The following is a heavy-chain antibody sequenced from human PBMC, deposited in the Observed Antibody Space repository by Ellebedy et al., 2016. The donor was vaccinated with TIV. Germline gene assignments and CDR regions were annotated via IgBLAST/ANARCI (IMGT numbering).Heavy chain of an antibody. J-gene: IGHJ3*02. CDR2: IDQNGGEK. CDR1: GFTFSHYY. CDR3: ARETPNRAFDI. D-gene: IGHD1-14*01. Sequence: GESLKISCAASGFTFSHYYMTWVRQAPGKGLECVANIDQNGGEKSYVDSVKGRFTISRDNAKNSLFLQMNSLRAEDTAVYYCARETPNRAFDIWGQGAMVTVSS. V-gene: IGHV3-7*01.